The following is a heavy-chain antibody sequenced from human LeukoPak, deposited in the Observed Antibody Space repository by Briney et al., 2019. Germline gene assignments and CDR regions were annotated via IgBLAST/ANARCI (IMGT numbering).Heavy chain of an antibody. V-gene: IGHV3-74*01. CDR1: VFTLRIDA. Sequence: GGALRLSCVASVFTLRIDARRWVPHAPGEGLLCVSCVNADGRAKGYAHSVKGRYVNSRDNAKNMLYLQRNSVRVEDRAVYYCVHGAPFAKWGGGPLVTVSS. D-gene: IGHD3-10*01. CDR2: VNADGRAK. J-gene: IGHJ4*02. CDR3: VHGAPFAK.